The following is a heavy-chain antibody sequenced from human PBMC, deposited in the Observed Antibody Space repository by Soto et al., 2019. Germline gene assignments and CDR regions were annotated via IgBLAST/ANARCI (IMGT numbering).Heavy chain of an antibody. CDR3: ARDWVRNSGGLDV. Sequence: ASVKVSCKASGFTFNGYYMHWVRQAPGQGLEWMGWINPDSGGTKFAQKFQGRVAVTGDTSIDTVYMELNSLTSDGTAVYYCARDWVRNSGGLDVWGQGTTVTVSS. V-gene: IGHV1-2*02. CDR1: GFTFNGYY. D-gene: IGHD1-26*01. CDR2: INPDSGGT. J-gene: IGHJ6*02.